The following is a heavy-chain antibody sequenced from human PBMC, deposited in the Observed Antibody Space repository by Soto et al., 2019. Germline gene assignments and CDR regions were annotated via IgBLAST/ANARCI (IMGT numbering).Heavy chain of an antibody. Sequence: SETLSLTCTVSGCSVSSGDYYWSWIRQPPGKGLEWIGYIYYSGNTNYNPSLKSRVIISVDTSKNLFSLKLTSVTAADTAVYYCARIPVDPPMLYCPDPSGPAPLVT. D-gene: IGHD2-8*01. J-gene: IGHJ5*02. CDR3: ARIPVDPPMLYCPDP. CDR2: IYYSGNT. V-gene: IGHV4-61*08. CDR1: GCSVSSGDYY.